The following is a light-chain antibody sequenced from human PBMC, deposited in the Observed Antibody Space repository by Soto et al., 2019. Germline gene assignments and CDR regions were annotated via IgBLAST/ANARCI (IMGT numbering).Light chain of an antibody. Sequence: QSALTRPASGSGSPGQSSAISCTGTSSDVGAYNFVSWYQQHPGRAPKLIIYDVSNRLSGVSNRFSGSKSGNTASLTISGLQAEDEADYYCSSYTVSSTYVFGGGTKVTVL. CDR2: DVS. J-gene: IGLJ1*01. V-gene: IGLV2-14*03. CDR1: SSDVGAYNF. CDR3: SSYTVSSTYV.